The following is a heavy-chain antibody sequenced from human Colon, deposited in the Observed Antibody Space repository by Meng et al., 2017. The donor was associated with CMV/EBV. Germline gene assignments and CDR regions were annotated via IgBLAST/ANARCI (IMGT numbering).Heavy chain of an antibody. CDR3: ARGRPNWSGVLDY. J-gene: IGHJ4*02. Sequence: QVHLVQSVAEVKEPGASVLVSCRSSGYTFTSYGINWVRQAPGQELEWMGWISGSTGYTNRAQKFQGRVTMTTDTSTSTAYLALTSLTSNDTAVYYCARGRPNWSGVLDYWGQGTLVTVSS. D-gene: IGHD1-1*01. CDR2: ISGSTGYT. V-gene: IGHV1-18*01. CDR1: GYTFTSYG.